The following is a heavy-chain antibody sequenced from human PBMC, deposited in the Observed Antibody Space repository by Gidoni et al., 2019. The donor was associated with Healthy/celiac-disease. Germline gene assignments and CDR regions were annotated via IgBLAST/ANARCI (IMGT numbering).Heavy chain of an antibody. V-gene: IGHV1-69*09. CDR1: GGTFSSYA. J-gene: IGHJ4*02. CDR2: IIPILGIA. Sequence: QVQLVQSGAEVKKPGSSVKVSCKASGGTFSSYAISWVRQAPGQGLEWMGRIIPILGIANYAQKFQGRVTITADKSTSTAYMELSSLRSEDTAVYYCARDEWHPTVTHLNDYWGQGTLVTVSS. CDR3: ARDEWHPTVTHLNDY. D-gene: IGHD4-17*01.